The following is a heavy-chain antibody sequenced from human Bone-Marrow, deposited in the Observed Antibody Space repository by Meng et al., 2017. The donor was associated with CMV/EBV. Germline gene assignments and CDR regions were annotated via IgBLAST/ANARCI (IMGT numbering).Heavy chain of an antibody. V-gene: IGHV4-34*01. CDR3: ARGGDPVAPSGGADY. CDR1: GGCFSCYD. J-gene: IGHJ4*02. Sequence: VRLQQEVAGLMKPSTTLSLTCAFDGGCFSCYDWSWIRQPPGKGLELIGEINHSGSTNYNPSLKSRVTLSVDTSKNQFSLKLSSVTAADTAVYYCARGGDPVAPSGGADYWGQGTLVTVSS. D-gene: IGHD6-19*01. CDR2: INHSGST.